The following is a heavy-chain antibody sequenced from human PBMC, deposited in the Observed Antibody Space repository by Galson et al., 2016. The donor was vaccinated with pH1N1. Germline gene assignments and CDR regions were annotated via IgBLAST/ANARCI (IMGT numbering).Heavy chain of an antibody. Sequence: SVKVSCKASGGPLNSHAISWVRQAPGQGLEWMGRIVSIFRSANYAQKFQGRVTITADEFMSTTYMELSSLRSDDTAVYYCARVSGYNSGYIDSWGRGTLVTVSS. CDR2: IVSIFRSA. D-gene: IGHD5-18*01. CDR1: GGPLNSHA. CDR3: ARVSGYNSGYIDS. V-gene: IGHV1-69*13. J-gene: IGHJ4*02.